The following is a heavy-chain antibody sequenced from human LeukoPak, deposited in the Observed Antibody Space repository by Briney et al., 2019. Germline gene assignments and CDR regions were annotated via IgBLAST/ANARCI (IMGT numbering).Heavy chain of an antibody. Sequence: ASVKVSCKASGYMFTTYGTSWVRQAPGQGLEWMGWISTGTGVTNYAQKFQGRVTMTIDTSANTAHMELRSLRSDDTAVYYCARAGAGALLIWFLGDGMDVWGQGTTVTVSS. J-gene: IGHJ6*02. D-gene: IGHD1-26*01. CDR1: GYMFTTYG. CDR2: ISTGTGVT. CDR3: ARAGAGALLIWFLGDGMDV. V-gene: IGHV1-18*01.